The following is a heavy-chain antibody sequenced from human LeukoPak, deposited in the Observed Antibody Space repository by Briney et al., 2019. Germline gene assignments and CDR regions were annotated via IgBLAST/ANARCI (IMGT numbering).Heavy chain of an antibody. Sequence: ASVKVSCKASGYTFTSYAMHWVRQASGQRLEWMGWINAGNGNTKYSQKFQGRVTITRDTSASTAYMELSSLRSEDTAVYYCARGGRLWFGELSEYYFDYWGQGTLVTVSS. CDR1: GYTFTSYA. CDR2: INAGNGNT. J-gene: IGHJ4*02. CDR3: ARGGRLWFGELSEYYFDY. D-gene: IGHD3-10*01. V-gene: IGHV1-3*01.